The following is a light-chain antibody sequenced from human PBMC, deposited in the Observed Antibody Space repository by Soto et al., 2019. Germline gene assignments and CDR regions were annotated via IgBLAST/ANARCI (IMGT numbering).Light chain of an antibody. CDR3: QQAHSFPIT. Sequence: DIQMTQSPSTLSASVGDRVTITCRASQSISSWLAWYQQKPGKAPKLLMHRASSLESGVPSRFSGSGSGTDFTLTISSLQPEDLAIYYCQQAHSFPITFGQGTRLEIK. J-gene: IGKJ5*01. CDR1: QSISSW. CDR2: RAS. V-gene: IGKV1-5*03.